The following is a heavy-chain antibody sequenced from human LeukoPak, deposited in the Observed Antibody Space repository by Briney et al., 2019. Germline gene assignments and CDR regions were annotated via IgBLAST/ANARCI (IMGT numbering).Heavy chain of an antibody. J-gene: IGHJ5*02. Sequence: SVKVSCKASGYTFTGYYMHWVRQAPGQGLEWMGGIIPIFGTANYAQKFQGRVTITADESTSTAYMELSSLRSEDTAVYYCASFGNGMATLNWFDPWGQGTLVTVSS. V-gene: IGHV1-69*13. CDR2: IIPIFGTA. CDR1: GYTFTGYY. CDR3: ASFGNGMATLNWFDP. D-gene: IGHD5-24*01.